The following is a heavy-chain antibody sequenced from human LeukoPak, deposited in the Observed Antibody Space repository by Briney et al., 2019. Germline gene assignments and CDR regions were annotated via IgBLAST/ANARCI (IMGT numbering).Heavy chain of an antibody. CDR1: GGSIRSYY. J-gene: IGHJ4*02. CDR2: IYYSGST. V-gene: IGHV4-59*01. Sequence: SETLSLTCTVSGGSIRSYYWSWIRQSPGKGLEWIGYIYYSGSTNYNPSLKSRVTISVDTSKNQFSLKLSSVTAADTAVYYCARDPAAGTLFDYWGQGILVTVPS. D-gene: IGHD6-13*01. CDR3: ARDPAAGTLFDY.